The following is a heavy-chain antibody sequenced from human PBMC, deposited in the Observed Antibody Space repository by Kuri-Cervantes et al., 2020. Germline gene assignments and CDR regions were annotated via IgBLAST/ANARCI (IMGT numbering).Heavy chain of an antibody. CDR2: IYYSGST. CDR3: ARDSSSYYYYGMDV. CDR1: GGSISSGGYY. Sequence: SCTVSGGSISSGGYYWSWIRQHPGKGLEWIGYIYYSGSTYYNPSLKSRVTISVDTSKNQFSLKLSSVTAADTAVYYCARDSSSYYYYGMDVWGQGTTVTVSS. V-gene: IGHV4-31*02. J-gene: IGHJ6*02. D-gene: IGHD6-6*01.